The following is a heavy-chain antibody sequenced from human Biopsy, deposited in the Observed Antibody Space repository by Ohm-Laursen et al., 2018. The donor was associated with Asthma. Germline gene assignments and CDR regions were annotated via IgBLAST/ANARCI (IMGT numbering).Heavy chain of an antibody. D-gene: IGHD6-13*01. V-gene: IGHV3-30-3*01. CDR2: ITFDGSTQ. Sequence: SLRLSCTASGRHFGSYNMHWARQAPGKGLEWVAVITFDGSTQHYGDSVKGRFTISRDNSKNMLFLQMNSLRAEDTAVYYCLRDTLGYYFDIWGQGTQVTVSS. CDR3: LRDTLGYYFDI. CDR1: GRHFGSYN. J-gene: IGHJ4*02.